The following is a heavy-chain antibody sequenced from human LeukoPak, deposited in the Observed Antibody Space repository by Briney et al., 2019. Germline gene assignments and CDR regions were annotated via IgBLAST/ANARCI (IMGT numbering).Heavy chain of an antibody. CDR3: ARQMTTVDP. Sequence: PSETLSLTCTVSGGSISSSSYYWGWIRQPPGKGLEWIGSIYYSGSTYYNPSLKSRVTISVDTSKNQFSLKLSSVTAADTAVYYCARQMTTVDPWGQGTLVTVSS. CDR1: GGSISSSSYY. V-gene: IGHV4-39*01. D-gene: IGHD4-11*01. CDR2: IYYSGST. J-gene: IGHJ5*02.